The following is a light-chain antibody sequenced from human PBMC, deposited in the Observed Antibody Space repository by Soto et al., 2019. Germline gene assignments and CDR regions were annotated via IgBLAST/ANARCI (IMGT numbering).Light chain of an antibody. V-gene: IGKV1-39*01. J-gene: IGKJ1*01. CDR3: QQSYSTPIT. CDR1: QSISSY. CDR2: AAS. Sequence: DIQMTQSPSSLSASVEDRVTITCRASQSISSYLNWYQQKPGKAPKLLIYAASSLQSGVPSRFSGSGSGTDFTLTISSLQPEDFATYYGQQSYSTPITFGQGTKVEIK.